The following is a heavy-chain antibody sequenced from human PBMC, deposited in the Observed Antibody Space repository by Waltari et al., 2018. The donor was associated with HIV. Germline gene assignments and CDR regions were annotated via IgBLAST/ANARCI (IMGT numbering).Heavy chain of an antibody. J-gene: IGHJ4*02. CDR2: IYYSGST. CDR3: ARGPTRYYFDN. Sequence: QVQLQESGPGLVKPSETLSPTCTVSGGSIPSSYWSWIRQPPGKGLEWIGYIYYSGSTNYNPSLKSRVTISVDTSKNQFSLNVTSVTAADTAVYYCARGPTRYYFDNWGQGTLVTVS. CDR1: GGSIPSSY. V-gene: IGHV4-59*01. D-gene: IGHD2-2*01.